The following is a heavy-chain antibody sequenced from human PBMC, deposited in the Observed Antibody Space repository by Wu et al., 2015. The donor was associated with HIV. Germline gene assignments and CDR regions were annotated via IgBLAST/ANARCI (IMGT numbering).Heavy chain of an antibody. Sequence: QVQLVQSGAEVKKPGASVKVSCKASGYTFTGYYMHWVRQAPGQGLEWMGWINPNSGGTNYAQKFQGRVTMTRDTSISTAYMELSRLRSDDTAVYYCARDLGYDFWTGRDYFDYWGQGTLVTVSS. J-gene: IGHJ4*02. CDR3: ARDLGYDFWTGRDYFDY. CDR2: INPNSGGT. V-gene: IGHV1-2*02. CDR1: GYTFTGYY. D-gene: IGHD3-3*01.